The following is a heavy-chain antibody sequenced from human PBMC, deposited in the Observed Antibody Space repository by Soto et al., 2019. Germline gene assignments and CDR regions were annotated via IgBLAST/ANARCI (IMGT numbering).Heavy chain of an antibody. D-gene: IGHD3-16*01. Sequence: QVQLQESGPGLVKPSGTLSLTCAVSGGSISGSNWWSWVRQPPGKGLEWIGDIYHSGSTIYNPSLKSRVTISMDKSKNQFSLTLSSVTAAETSIYYCARQPFVPGSSYGMDVWGQGTTVTVSS. CDR1: GGSISGSNW. CDR2: IYHSGST. CDR3: ARQPFVPGSSYGMDV. J-gene: IGHJ6*02. V-gene: IGHV4-4*02.